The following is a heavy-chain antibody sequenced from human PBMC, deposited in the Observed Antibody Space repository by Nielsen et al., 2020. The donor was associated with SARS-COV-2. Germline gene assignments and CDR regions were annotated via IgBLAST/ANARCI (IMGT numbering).Heavy chain of an antibody. CDR3: ARGKDLVRVPGAPADYYGLDV. D-gene: IGHD2-2*01. Sequence: ASVKVSCKVSGYTLTELSMHWVRQAPGKGLEWMGGFDPEDGETIYAQKFQGRVTITADKSTSTAYVELSSLRSEDTAVYYCARGKDLVRVPGAPADYYGLDVWGQGTTVIVSS. J-gene: IGHJ6*02. V-gene: IGHV1-24*01. CDR1: GYTLTELS. CDR2: FDPEDGET.